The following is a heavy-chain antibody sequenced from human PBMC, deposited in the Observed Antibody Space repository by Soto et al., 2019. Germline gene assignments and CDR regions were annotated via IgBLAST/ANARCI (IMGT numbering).Heavy chain of an antibody. CDR3: ATVTCLAYCGADCYSLYYYAMDV. CDR1: GFTFGDYW. CDR2: IKQDGSEK. V-gene: IGHV3-7*05. D-gene: IGHD2-21*02. Sequence: EVQLVESGGGLVQPGGSLRLSCVASGFTFGDYWMSWVRQAPGKGLDWVANIKQDGSEKYYVDSVKGRFAVSRDNAQNSLYLQMNSLRAEDTAMYYCATVTCLAYCGADCYSLYYYAMDVWGQGTTVTVSS. J-gene: IGHJ6*02.